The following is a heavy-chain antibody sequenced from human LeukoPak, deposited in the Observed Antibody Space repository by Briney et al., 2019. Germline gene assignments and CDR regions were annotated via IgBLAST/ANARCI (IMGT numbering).Heavy chain of an antibody. CDR1: GFTFSSYS. D-gene: IGHD6-13*01. CDR2: ISSSSSYI. Sequence: KPGGSLRLSCAASGFTFSSYSMNWVRRAPGKGLEWVSSISSSSSYIYYADSVKGRFTISRDNAKNSLYLQMNSLRAEDTAVYYCARAYSSSWYLLDYWGQGTLVTVSS. J-gene: IGHJ4*02. CDR3: ARAYSSSWYLLDY. V-gene: IGHV3-21*01.